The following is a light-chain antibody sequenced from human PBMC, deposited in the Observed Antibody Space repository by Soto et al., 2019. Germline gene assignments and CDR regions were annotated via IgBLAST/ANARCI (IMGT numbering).Light chain of an antibody. CDR3: QQYGSSFT. J-gene: IGKJ3*01. CDR1: QSVSSSY. V-gene: IGKV3-20*01. Sequence: EIVLTQSPGTLSLSAGERATLSCRASQSVSSSYLAWYQQKPGQAPRLLIYGASSRATGIPDRFSGSGSGTDFTLTISRLAPEDFAVYYCQQYGSSFTFGPGTKVDIK. CDR2: GAS.